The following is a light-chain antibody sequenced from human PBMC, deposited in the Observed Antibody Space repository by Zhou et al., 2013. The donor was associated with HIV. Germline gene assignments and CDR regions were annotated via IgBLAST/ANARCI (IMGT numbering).Light chain of an antibody. CDR3: LQHNSYPLT. CDR1: QGISNY. V-gene: IGKV1-17*03. Sequence: DIQMTQSPSAMSASVGDRVTITCRASQGISNYLAWFQQKPGKVPKRLIYGASTLQSGVPSRFSGSGSGTEFTLTISSLQPEDFATYSCLQHNSYPLTFGEGPRWRSN. J-gene: IGKJ4*01. CDR2: GAS.